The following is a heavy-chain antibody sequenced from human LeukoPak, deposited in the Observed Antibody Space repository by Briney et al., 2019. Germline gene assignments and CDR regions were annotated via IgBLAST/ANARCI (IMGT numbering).Heavy chain of an antibody. V-gene: IGHV1-18*01. Sequence: GASVKVSCKASGYTFTSYAIGWVGQAPGQGLEWMGWISAYNGNTNYAQKLQGRVTMTTDTTTTTAYMELRSLTSDDTAVYYCARDPVYYGSGSYYNGAFDYWGQGTLVTVSS. CDR2: ISAYNGNT. J-gene: IGHJ4*02. CDR1: GYTFTSYA. D-gene: IGHD3-10*01. CDR3: ARDPVYYGSGSYYNGAFDY.